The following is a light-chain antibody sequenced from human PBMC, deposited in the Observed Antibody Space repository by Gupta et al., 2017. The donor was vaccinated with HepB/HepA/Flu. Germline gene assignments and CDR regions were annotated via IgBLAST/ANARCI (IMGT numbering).Light chain of an antibody. J-gene: IGKJ1*01. CDR2: WAS. CDR3: QQDDDNPWT. Sequence: DIVMTQSPDSLAVSLGERATINCKSSQSILYSPNNKYSLAWYQQKPCQPPKLLIYWASTRESGVPDRFSGSGSVTAFPLTVTRLQAEAVAVYSCQQDDDNPWTSGQGTKVEIK. V-gene: IGKV4-1*01. CDR1: QSILYSPNNKYS.